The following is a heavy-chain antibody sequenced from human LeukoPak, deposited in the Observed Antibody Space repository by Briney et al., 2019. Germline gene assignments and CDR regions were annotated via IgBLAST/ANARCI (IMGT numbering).Heavy chain of an antibody. V-gene: IGHV3-74*01. CDR1: GFTFSSYW. J-gene: IGHJ5*02. D-gene: IGHD3-22*01. CDR3: ARGPRGYDSSGGP. Sequence: GGSLRLSCAASGFTFSSYWMNWVRQAPGKGLVWVSRIASDGSSTTYADSVKGRFSISRDNAKNTLYLQINSLRAEDTAVYYCARGPRGYDSSGGPWGQGTLVTVSS. CDR2: IASDGSST.